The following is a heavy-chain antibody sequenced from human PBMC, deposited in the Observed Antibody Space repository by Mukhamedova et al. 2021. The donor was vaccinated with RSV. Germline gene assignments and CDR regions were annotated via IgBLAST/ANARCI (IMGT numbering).Heavy chain of an antibody. CDR2: GGSNK. Sequence: GGSNKYYADSVKGRFTISRDNSKNTLNLQMNSLRAEDTAVYYCARDSPTPYYYGSGSYAYWGQGTLVTVSS. D-gene: IGHD3-10*01. V-gene: IGHV3-30*01. CDR3: ARDSPTPYYYGSGSYAY. J-gene: IGHJ4*02.